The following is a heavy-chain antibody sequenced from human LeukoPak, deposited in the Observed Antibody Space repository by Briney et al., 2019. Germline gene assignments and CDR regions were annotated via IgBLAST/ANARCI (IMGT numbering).Heavy chain of an antibody. V-gene: IGHV3-23*01. J-gene: IGHJ6*02. CDR3: AKGINFYYYSGIDV. Sequence: PGGALRLSCAASGFTFTSYDMSWVRQAPGKGVEWVSAISARCGSTYYTHSLKGRFTISRYNSKNTNTLYLQMNSLRAEDTAVYYCAKGINFYYYSGIDVWGQGTPVTVSS. CDR1: GFTFTSYD. CDR2: ISARCGST.